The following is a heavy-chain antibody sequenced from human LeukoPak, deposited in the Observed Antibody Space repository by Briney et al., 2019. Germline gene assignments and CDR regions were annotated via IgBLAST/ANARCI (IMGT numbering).Heavy chain of an antibody. CDR2: IYYSGST. CDR1: GGSISSYY. V-gene: IGHV4-59*01. CDR3: ARADCSSTSCYRSYYYYMDV. D-gene: IGHD2-2*02. J-gene: IGHJ6*03. Sequence: SETLSLTCTVSGGSISSYYWSWIRQPPGKGLEWIGYIYYSGSTTYNPSLTSRVTISVETSKNQFSLKLSSVTAADTAVYYCARADCSSTSCYRSYYYYMDVWGKGTTVTVSS.